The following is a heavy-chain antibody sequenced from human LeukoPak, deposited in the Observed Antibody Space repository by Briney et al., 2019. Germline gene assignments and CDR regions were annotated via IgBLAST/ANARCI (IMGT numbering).Heavy chain of an antibody. CDR1: GYTFTGYY. V-gene: IGHV1-2*02. CDR3: ARDRDSSGYSKYYFDY. Sequence: ASVTLSCKASGYTFTGYYMNWVRQAPGQGLEWMGWINPNSGGTNYAQKFQGRVTMTRDTSISTAYMELSRLRSDDTAVYYCARDRDSSGYSKYYFDYWGEGPLVTVSS. D-gene: IGHD3-22*01. J-gene: IGHJ4*02. CDR2: INPNSGGT.